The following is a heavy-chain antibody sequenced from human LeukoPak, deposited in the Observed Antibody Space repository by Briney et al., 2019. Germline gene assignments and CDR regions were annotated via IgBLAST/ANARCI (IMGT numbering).Heavy chain of an antibody. CDR3: AKDRSNSWFLDY. D-gene: IGHD6-13*01. CDR1: GFTFSRSG. J-gene: IGHJ4*02. V-gene: IGHV3-30*18. CDR2: ISYDGRNK. Sequence: PGRSLRLSCAASGFTFSRSGMHWVRQAPGKGLEWVAVISYDGRNKHHADSVTGRFTISRDNSKNTLYLQMNSLRAEDTAVYYCAKDRSNSWFLDYWGQGTLVTVSS.